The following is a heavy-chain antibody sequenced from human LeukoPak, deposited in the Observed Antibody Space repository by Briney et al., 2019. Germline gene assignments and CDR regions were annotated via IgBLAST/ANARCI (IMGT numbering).Heavy chain of an antibody. D-gene: IGHD5-18*01. CDR1: GFTLSVSS. Sequence: VGSLRLSGTASGFTLSVSSMNWVRQAPWKGLEWLSYISSSSTTIYYADSVKGRFTISRDDAKNSLYLQMNSLRAEDTAVYYCARNLNTADDYWGQGILVTVSS. J-gene: IGHJ4*02. CDR2: ISSSSTTI. CDR3: ARNLNTADDY. V-gene: IGHV3-48*01.